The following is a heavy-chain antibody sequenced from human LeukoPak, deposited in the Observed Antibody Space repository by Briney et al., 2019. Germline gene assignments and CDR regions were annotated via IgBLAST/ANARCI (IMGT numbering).Heavy chain of an antibody. CDR1: GFTPSSYA. CDR3: AKEGLKHIVVVTATHDY. D-gene: IGHD2-21*02. Sequence: GGSLRLSCAASGFTPSSYAMSLVRQAPGKGLEWVSAISGSGGSTYYADSVKGRSTISRDNSKNTLYLQMNSLRAEDTAVYYCAKEGLKHIVVVTATHDYWGQGTLVTVSS. J-gene: IGHJ4*02. V-gene: IGHV3-23*01. CDR2: ISGSGGST.